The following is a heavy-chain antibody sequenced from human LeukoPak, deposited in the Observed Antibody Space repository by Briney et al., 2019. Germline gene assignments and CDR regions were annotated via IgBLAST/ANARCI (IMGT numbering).Heavy chain of an antibody. CDR1: GFTFSSFS. CDR2: ITSSSSST. Sequence: GGSLRLSCAASGFTFSSFSMNWVRQAPGKGLEWISYITSSSSSTYYADSVKGRFTISRDNAKNSLYLQMNSLRAEDTAVYYCARDESGSYDYWGQGTLVTVSS. V-gene: IGHV3-48*04. CDR3: ARDESGSYDY. D-gene: IGHD1-26*01. J-gene: IGHJ4*02.